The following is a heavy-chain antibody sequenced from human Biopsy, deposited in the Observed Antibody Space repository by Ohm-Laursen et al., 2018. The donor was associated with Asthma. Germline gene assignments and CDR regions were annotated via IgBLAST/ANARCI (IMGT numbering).Heavy chain of an antibody. CDR1: GGTFNTYV. J-gene: IGHJ4*02. CDR3: ARKAGSCISRTCYSLDF. D-gene: IGHD2-2*01. CDR2: INSVFGTT. V-gene: IGHV1-69*13. Sequence: SVKVSCKPLGGTFNTYVIGWVRQAPGQGLEWMGGINSVFGTTTYPQKFQERVTITADDSTSTVYMELSSLRSEDTAVYYCARKAGSCISRTCYSLDFWGQGTLVTVSS.